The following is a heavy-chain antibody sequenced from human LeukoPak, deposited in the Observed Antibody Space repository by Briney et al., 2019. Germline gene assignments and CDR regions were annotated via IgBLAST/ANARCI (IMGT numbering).Heavy chain of an antibody. CDR3: ARDPRSGGGDY. J-gene: IGHJ4*02. CDR2: INSDGSST. V-gene: IGHV3-74*01. D-gene: IGHD3-16*01. Sequence: GGSLRLSCAASGFTFSSYWMHWVRQAPGKGLGWVSRINSDGSSTSYADSVKGRFTISRDNAKNTLYLQMNSLRAEDTAVYYCARDPRSGGGDYWGQGTLVTVSS. CDR1: GFTFSSYW.